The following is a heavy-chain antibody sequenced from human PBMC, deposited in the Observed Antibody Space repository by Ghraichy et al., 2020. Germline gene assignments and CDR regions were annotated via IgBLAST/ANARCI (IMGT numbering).Heavy chain of an antibody. CDR2: IIPIFGTA. D-gene: IGHD5-24*01. J-gene: IGHJ4*02. CDR3: ARAKREMATMLY. CDR1: GGTFSSYA. V-gene: IGHV1-69*13. Sequence: SVKVSFKASGGTFSSYAISWVRQAPGQGLEWMGGIIPIFGTANYAQKFQGRVTITADESTSTAYMELSSLRSEDTAVYYCARAKREMATMLYWGQGTLVTVSS.